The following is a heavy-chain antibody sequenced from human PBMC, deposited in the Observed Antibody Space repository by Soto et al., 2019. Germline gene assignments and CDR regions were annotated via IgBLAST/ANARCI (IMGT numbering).Heavy chain of an antibody. CDR3: ARRLKTGYCSSTSCYNVMFDP. J-gene: IGHJ5*02. CDR1: GYSFTSYW. Sequence: GESLKISCKGSGYSFTSYWISWVRQMPGKGLEWMGRIDPSDSYTNYSPSFQGHVTISADKSISTAYLQWSSLKASDTAMYYCARRLKTGYCSSTSCYNVMFDPWGQGTLVTVSS. D-gene: IGHD2-2*01. CDR2: IDPSDSYT. V-gene: IGHV5-10-1*01.